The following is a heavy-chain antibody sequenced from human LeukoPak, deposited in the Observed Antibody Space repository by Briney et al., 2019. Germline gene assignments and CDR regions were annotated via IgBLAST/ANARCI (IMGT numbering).Heavy chain of an antibody. CDR1: GGTFSSYA. V-gene: IGHV1-69*04. Sequence: SVKVSCKASGGTFSSYAISWVRQAPGRGLEWMGRIIPILGIANYAQKFQGRVTITADKSTSTAYMGLSSLRSEDTAVYYCASRRYYYDSSGYYYSHAFDIWGQGTMVTVSS. J-gene: IGHJ3*02. CDR2: IIPILGIA. CDR3: ASRRYYYDSSGYYYSHAFDI. D-gene: IGHD3-22*01.